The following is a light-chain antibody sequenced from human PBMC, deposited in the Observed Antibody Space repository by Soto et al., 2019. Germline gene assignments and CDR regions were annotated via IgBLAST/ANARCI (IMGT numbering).Light chain of an antibody. Sequence: SLSASTGDRVTITCRASQGISSYLAWYQQKPGKAPKLLIYAASTLQSGVPSRFSGSGSGTDFTLTISCLQSEDFANYCCPQYHSYPCELGQG. CDR3: PQYHSYPCE. V-gene: IGKV1-8*01. CDR1: QGISSY. CDR2: AAS. J-gene: IGKJ1*01.